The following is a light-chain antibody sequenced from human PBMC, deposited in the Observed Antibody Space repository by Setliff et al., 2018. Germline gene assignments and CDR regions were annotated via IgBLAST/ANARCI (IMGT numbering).Light chain of an antibody. V-gene: IGLV2-14*03. CDR3: SSYTSSSTLYV. J-gene: IGLJ1*01. CDR2: DVS. Sequence: QSALTQPASVSGSPGQSITISCTGTSSDVGGYDYVFWYQQHPGKAPKFMIYDVSYRPSGVSNRFSGSKSGNTASLTISGLQAEDEADYYCSSYTSSSTLYVFGTGTKVTVL. CDR1: SSDVGGYDY.